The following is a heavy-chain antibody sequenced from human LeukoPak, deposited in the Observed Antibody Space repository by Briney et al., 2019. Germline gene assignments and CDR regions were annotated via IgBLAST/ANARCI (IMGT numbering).Heavy chain of an antibody. Sequence: GGSLRLSCAASGFTFSDYYMSWIRQAPGKGLEWVSYISSSGSIKNYADSVKGRFSISRDNVKNSLYLQMNSLRAEDTAVYYCAELGITMIGGVWGKGTTVTISS. J-gene: IGHJ6*04. CDR1: GFTFSDYY. CDR3: AELGITMIGGV. V-gene: IGHV3-11*04. CDR2: ISSSGSIK. D-gene: IGHD3-10*02.